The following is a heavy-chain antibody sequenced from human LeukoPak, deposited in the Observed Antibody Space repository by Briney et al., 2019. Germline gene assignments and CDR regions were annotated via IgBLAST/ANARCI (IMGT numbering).Heavy chain of an antibody. J-gene: IGHJ4*02. Sequence: GGSLRLSCAASGLTFSSYAMSWVRQAPGKGLEWVSAISGSGGSTYYADSVKGQLTISRDNSKNTLYLQLNSLIAEDTAVYHCAKSKTTVTTCFDYWGQGTLVPVSS. CDR3: AKSKTTVTTCFDY. V-gene: IGHV3-23*01. CDR2: ISGSGGST. D-gene: IGHD4-17*01. CDR1: GLTFSSYA.